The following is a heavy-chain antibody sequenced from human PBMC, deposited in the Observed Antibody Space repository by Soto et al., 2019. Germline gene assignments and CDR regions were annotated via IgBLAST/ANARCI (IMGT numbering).Heavy chain of an antibody. V-gene: IGHV1-69*19. CDR1: GGTFNTYA. D-gene: IGHD3-10*01. Sequence: QVQLVQSGAEMKKPGSSVKVSCQSSGGTFNTYAMNWVRQAPGQGPEWMGDISPMFGAANYAPKFQGTVTITADESTGTSSMQLSSLTSEDTALYFCAREVQVHTPAFVYWGHGTLVTVSS. J-gene: IGHJ4*01. CDR2: ISPMFGAA. CDR3: AREVQVHTPAFVY.